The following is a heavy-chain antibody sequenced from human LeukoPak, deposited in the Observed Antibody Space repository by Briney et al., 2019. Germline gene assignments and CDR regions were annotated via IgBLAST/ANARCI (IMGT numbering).Heavy chain of an antibody. Sequence: GGSLRLSCAASGFNFRYAAMTWVRQAPGQGLEWVSLISFSGDNSYYADSVKGRFTISRDNSKNTLSLQMNSLRVEDTAIYYCAKDIQLSTWGLGTMVTVSS. CDR2: ISFSGDNS. J-gene: IGHJ3*01. CDR1: GFNFRYAA. CDR3: AKDIQLST. V-gene: IGHV3-23*01. D-gene: IGHD5-24*01.